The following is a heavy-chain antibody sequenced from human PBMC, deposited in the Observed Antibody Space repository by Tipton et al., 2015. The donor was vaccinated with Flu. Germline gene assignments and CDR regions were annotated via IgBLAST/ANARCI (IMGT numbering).Heavy chain of an antibody. CDR2: IYYSGNT. Sequence: TLSLTCNVSGGSLSSGGAYWTWIRQHPGKGLEWIASIYYSGNTYYNPSLESRLTISVDTSKNQFSLKLNSVTAADTAVYYCARDQGFGGGLAYDYYAMDVWGQGTTVTVSS. V-gene: IGHV4-31*03. D-gene: IGHD3-10*01. CDR1: GGSLSSGGAY. CDR3: ARDQGFGGGLAYDYYAMDV. J-gene: IGHJ6*02.